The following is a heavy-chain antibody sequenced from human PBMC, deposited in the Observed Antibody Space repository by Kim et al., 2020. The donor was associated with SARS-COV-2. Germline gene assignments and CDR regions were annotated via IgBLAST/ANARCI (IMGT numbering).Heavy chain of an antibody. CDR2: MNPNSGNT. D-gene: IGHD6-13*01. J-gene: IGHJ6*03. CDR1: GYTFTSYD. Sequence: ASVKVSCKASGYTFTSYDINWVRQATGQGLEWMGWMNPNSGNTGYAQKFQGRVTMTRNTSISTAYMELSSLRSEDTAVYYCARLGWGYSSSWFGYYYYMDDWGKGTTVTVSS. CDR3: ARLGWGYSSSWFGYYYYMDD. V-gene: IGHV1-8*01.